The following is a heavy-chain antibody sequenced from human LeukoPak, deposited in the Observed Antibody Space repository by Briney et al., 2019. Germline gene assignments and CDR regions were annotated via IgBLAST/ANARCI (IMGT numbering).Heavy chain of an antibody. J-gene: IGHJ4*02. CDR1: GYTFTSYD. Sequence: ASVKVSCKASGYTFTSYDINWVRQATGQGLEWMGWMNPNSGGTNYAQKFQGRVTMTRDTSISTAYMELSRLRSDDTAVYYCASDPQIFWSGYWGQGTLVTVSS. D-gene: IGHD3-3*01. CDR3: ASDPQIFWSGY. CDR2: MNPNSGGT. V-gene: IGHV1-2*02.